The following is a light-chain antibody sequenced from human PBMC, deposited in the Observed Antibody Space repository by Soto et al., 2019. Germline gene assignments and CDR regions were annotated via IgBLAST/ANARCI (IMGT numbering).Light chain of an antibody. CDR3: QHLTDWPPQWT. CDR1: QSISSC. Sequence: EVVLTQSPATLSLPLGERATLSCRASQSISSCLSWYQQKPGQAPGLLIYDAFSRATGIPGRFSASGSGTGFTLTISSLEPEDFAVYYCQHLTDWPPQWTFGQGTKVDIK. V-gene: IGKV3-11*01. J-gene: IGKJ1*01. CDR2: DAF.